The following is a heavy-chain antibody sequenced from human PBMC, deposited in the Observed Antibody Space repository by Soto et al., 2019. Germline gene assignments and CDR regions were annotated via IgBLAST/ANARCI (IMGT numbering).Heavy chain of an antibody. CDR3: ARIPKRYSSGWYASPIDYYYYGMDV. CDR1: GFTFSSYA. V-gene: IGHV3-30-3*01. Sequence: LRLSCAASGFTFSSYAMHWVRQAPGKGLEWVAVISYDGSNKYYADSVKGRFTISRDNSKNTLYLQMNSLRAEDTAVYYCARIPKRYSSGWYASPIDYYYYGMDVWGQGTTVTVSS. CDR2: ISYDGSNK. J-gene: IGHJ6*02. D-gene: IGHD6-19*01.